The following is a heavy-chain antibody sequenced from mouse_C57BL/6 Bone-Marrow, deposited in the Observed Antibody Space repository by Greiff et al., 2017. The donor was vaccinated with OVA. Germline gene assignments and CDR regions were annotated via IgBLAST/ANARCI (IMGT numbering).Heavy chain of an antibody. D-gene: IGHD1-1*01. V-gene: IGHV1-74*01. Sequence: QVQLQQPGAELVKPGASVKVSCKASGYTFTSYWMHWVKQRPGQGLEWIGRIHPSDSDTNYNQKFKGKATLTADKSSSTAYMELRSLTSEDSAVYFCARSRYYYGSSYGGFAYWGQGTLVTVSA. CDR1: GYTFTSYW. J-gene: IGHJ3*01. CDR2: IHPSDSDT. CDR3: ARSRYYYGSSYGGFAY.